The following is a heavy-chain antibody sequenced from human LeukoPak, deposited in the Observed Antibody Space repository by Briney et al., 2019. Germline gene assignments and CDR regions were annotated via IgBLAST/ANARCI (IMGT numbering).Heavy chain of an antibody. CDR1: GFTFDDYA. CDR3: AREKGGVDY. Sequence: GRSLRLSCAASGFTFDDYAMHWVRQAPGKGLEWVSGISWNSGSIGYADSVKGRFTISRDNAKNSLYLQMNSLRAEDTAVYYCAREKGGVDYWGQGTLVTVSS. V-gene: IGHV3-9*01. CDR2: ISWNSGSI. D-gene: IGHD2-15*01. J-gene: IGHJ4*02.